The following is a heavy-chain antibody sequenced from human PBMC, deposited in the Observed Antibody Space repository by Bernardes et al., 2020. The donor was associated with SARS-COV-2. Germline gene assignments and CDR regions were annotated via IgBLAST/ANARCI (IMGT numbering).Heavy chain of an antibody. CDR2: IYYTGST. CDR3: GAGSWDKSLTY. Sequence: SETLSLTCTVSGGSISSYYWSWIRQPPGKGLEWIGYIYYTGSTNYNTSLKSRVTISVDTSNDRFSLKVSYVTAADTAVYYCGAGSWDKSLTYWGQGTLVTVSS. D-gene: IGHD6-13*01. J-gene: IGHJ4*02. V-gene: IGHV4-59*01. CDR1: GGSISSYY.